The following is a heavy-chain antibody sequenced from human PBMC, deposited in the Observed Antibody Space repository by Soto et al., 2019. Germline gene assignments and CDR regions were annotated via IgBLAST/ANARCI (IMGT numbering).Heavy chain of an antibody. CDR3: GRKDCNSAGCPPDFDY. D-gene: IGHD1-26*01. Sequence: QVLLQESGPGLVRPSETLSLTCAVSGGSINSSDWWSWVRQPPGKGLEWIGEIHHSGSTNYNPSLKTRSTISLDKSKNHFSLKLTSVTAADTAVYYCGRKDCNSAGCPPDFDYWGQGTLVTVSS. CDR1: GGSINSSDW. V-gene: IGHV4-4*02. J-gene: IGHJ4*02. CDR2: IHHSGST.